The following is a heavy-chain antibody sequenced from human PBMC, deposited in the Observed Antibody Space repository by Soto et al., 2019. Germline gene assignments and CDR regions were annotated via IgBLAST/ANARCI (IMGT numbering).Heavy chain of an antibody. CDR3: ARESDYIWGSYRPTPYYFDY. CDR2: ISSSSSYI. V-gene: IGHV3-21*01. Sequence: EVQLVESGGGLVKPGGSLRLSCAASGFTFSSYSMNWVRQAPGKGLEWVSSISSSSSYIYYADSVKGRFTISRDNAKNSLYLQMNRLLAEDTAVYYCARESDYIWGSYRPTPYYFDYWGQGTLVTVSS. CDR1: GFTFSSYS. J-gene: IGHJ4*02. D-gene: IGHD3-16*02.